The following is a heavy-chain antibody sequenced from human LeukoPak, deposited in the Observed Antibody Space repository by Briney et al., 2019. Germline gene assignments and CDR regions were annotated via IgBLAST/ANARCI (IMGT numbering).Heavy chain of an antibody. CDR3: ARGRRFYDWGGSYKGIEH. J-gene: IGHJ4*02. D-gene: IGHD3-10*01. Sequence: GGSLRLSCAASGFTLSQSDMHWVRQVTGKGLEWVSAIRPSGDTYYPDSVKGRFTSSREDAENYLDLQMSSLRARDTAVYYCARGRRFYDWGGSYKGIEHWGQGTLVTVSS. V-gene: IGHV3-13*04. CDR1: GFTLSQSD. CDR2: IRPSGDT.